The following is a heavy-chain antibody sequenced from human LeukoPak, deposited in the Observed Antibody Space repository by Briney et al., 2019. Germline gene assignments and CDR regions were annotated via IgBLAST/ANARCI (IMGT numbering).Heavy chain of an antibody. J-gene: IGHJ6*04. D-gene: IGHD3-10*01. CDR2: MSHNRGT. CDR3: ASYYASGVSAYNYYGMDV. Sequence: SETLSLTCAVSGYSISSGYYWGWIRQPPGKGLEWIGSMSHNRGTYYNPSLKSRVTVSMDTSKNQFSLRLSSVTAADTAVYYCASYYASGVSAYNYYGMDVWGKGTTVTVSS. CDR1: GYSISSGYY. V-gene: IGHV4-38-2*01.